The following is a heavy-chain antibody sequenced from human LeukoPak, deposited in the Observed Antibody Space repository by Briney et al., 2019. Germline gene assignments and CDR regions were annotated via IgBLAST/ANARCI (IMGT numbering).Heavy chain of an antibody. D-gene: IGHD6-19*01. CDR1: GYTFTSYD. V-gene: IGHV1-69*04. CDR2: IIPILGIT. J-gene: IGHJ6*02. CDR3: AREARGISVNYYYYGMDV. Sequence: GASVKVSCKASGYTFTSYDINWVRQAPGQGLEWMGRIIPILGITNYAQKFQGRVTIIADKSTTTAYMELSSLRSEDTAVYYCAREARGISVNYYYYGMDVWGQGTTVTVSS.